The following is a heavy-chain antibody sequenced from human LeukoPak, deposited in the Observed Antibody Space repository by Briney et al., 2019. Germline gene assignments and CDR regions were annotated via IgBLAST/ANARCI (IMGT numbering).Heavy chain of an antibody. Sequence: GGSLRLSCAASGFTVSTNYMTWVRQTPGKGLEWVAVISDDGHGKVQYYADSVRGRFTISKDSSRNTLYLQMNSLMVEDTAVYFCARVSVYSSGKAFDYWGQGTLVTVSS. CDR3: ARVSVYSSGKAFDY. D-gene: IGHD6-19*01. J-gene: IGHJ4*02. CDR1: GFTVSTNY. V-gene: IGHV3-30*04. CDR2: ISDDGHGKVQ.